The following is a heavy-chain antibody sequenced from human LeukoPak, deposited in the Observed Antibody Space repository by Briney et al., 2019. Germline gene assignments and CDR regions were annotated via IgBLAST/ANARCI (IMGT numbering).Heavy chain of an antibody. CDR3: ARDRKDGYNYYFDY. V-gene: IGHV4-39*07. CDR2: IYYSGST. J-gene: IGHJ4*02. Sequence: SETLSLTCTVSGGSISSSSYYWDWIRQPPGKGLEWIGTIYYSGSTYYNPSLKSRVTISLDTSKNQFSLKLSSVTAADTAVYYCARDRKDGYNYYFDYWGQGTLVTVSS. D-gene: IGHD5-24*01. CDR1: GGSISSSSYY.